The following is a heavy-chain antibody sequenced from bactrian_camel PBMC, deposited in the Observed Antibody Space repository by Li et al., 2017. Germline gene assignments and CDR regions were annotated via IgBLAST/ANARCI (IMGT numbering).Heavy chain of an antibody. Sequence: HVQLVESGGGSVQAGGSLTLSCAAGRYTYKRNCMGWFRQAAGKERTLVSSIRSDGTTTYADSVKGRFIITRDKAKDLVYLQMNGLQPEDTGMYYCAADQLYGTCRDVLDFPARGQGTQVTVSS. CDR3: AADQLYGTCRDVLDFPA. D-gene: IGHD7*01. CDR1: RYTYKRNC. V-gene: IGHV3S53*01. CDR2: IRSDGTT. J-gene: IGHJ4*01.